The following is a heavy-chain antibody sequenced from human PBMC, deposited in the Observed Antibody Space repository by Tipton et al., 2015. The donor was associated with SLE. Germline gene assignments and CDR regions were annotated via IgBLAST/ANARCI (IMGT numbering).Heavy chain of an antibody. V-gene: IGHV3-9*01. CDR1: GFIFNDYD. CDR3: AKGFGHGMDV. CDR2: ISWNSDNV. Sequence: SLRLSCAASGFIFNDYDMYWVRQVPGKGLEWVSRISWNSDNVAYADSVKGRFTISRDNAKNFVYLQMNSLRAEDTALYYCAKGFGHGMDVRGQGTTVTVSS. J-gene: IGHJ6*02. D-gene: IGHD3-10*01.